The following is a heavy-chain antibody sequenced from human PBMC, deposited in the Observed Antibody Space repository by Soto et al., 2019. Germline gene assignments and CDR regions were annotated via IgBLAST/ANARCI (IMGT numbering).Heavy chain of an antibody. Sequence: SETLSLTCTVSGGSVSSGIYYWSWIRQPPGKGLEWIGYIYYIGSTNYNPSLKSRVTISVDTSKNQFSLKLSSVTAADTAVYYCATIAARVDYGMDVWGQGTTVTVSS. CDR2: IYYIGST. D-gene: IGHD6-6*01. J-gene: IGHJ6*02. V-gene: IGHV4-61*01. CDR1: GGSVSSGIYY. CDR3: ATIAARVDYGMDV.